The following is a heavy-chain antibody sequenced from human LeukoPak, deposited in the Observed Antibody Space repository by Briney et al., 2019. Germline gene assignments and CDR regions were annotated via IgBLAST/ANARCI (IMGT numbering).Heavy chain of an antibody. V-gene: IGHV3-30*18. CDR2: ISYDGNDK. Sequence: GRSLRLSCAASGFTFSSYGMHWVRQAPGKGLEWVAVISYDGNDKHYADSVKGRFTISRDNSKNTLYLQMNSLRVEDTAVYYCAKDQYDYVRGEFDYWGQGTLVTVSS. D-gene: IGHD3-16*01. CDR1: GFTFSSYG. CDR3: AKDQYDYVRGEFDY. J-gene: IGHJ4*02.